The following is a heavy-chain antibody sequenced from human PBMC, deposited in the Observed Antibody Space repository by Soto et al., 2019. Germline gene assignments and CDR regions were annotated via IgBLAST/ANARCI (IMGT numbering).Heavy chain of an antibody. CDR2: MNSDGSTT. CDR1: GFTFGNYW. J-gene: IGHJ4*02. CDR3: ATAEVDY. V-gene: IGHV3-74*01. Sequence: EVQLVESGGGLVQPGGSLRLSCAASGFTFGNYWMHWVRQAPGKGLEWVSRMNSDGSTTNYADSVKGRFTVSRDNAKNTLYLQMNSLRAEETAVYYCATAEVDYWGPGTLVTVSS.